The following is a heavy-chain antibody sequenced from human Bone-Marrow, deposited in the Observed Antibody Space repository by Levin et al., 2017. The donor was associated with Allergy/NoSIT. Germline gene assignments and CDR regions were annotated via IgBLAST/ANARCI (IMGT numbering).Heavy chain of an antibody. CDR2: IHSSGST. J-gene: IGHJ5*02. CDR3: AKGGAVAANWFDP. D-gene: IGHD2-15*01. Sequence: SQTLSLTCTVSGDYINGRTYYWNWIRQRPGTGLEWIGHIHSSGSTYYRASLQSRLTMSLDASKNQFSLELTSVTAADTAIYYCAKGGAVAANWFDPWGPGILVTVSS. V-gene: IGHV4-31*03. CDR1: GDYINGRTYY.